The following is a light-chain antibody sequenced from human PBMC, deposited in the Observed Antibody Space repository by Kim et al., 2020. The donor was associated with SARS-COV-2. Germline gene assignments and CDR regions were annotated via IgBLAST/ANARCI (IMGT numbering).Light chain of an antibody. CDR2: YDS. J-gene: IGLJ3*02. CDR3: QVWDSSSDHRV. V-gene: IGLV3-21*04. CDR1: NIGSKS. Sequence: APGKTARSTCGGNNIGSKSVQWYQQKPGQAPVLVIYYDSDRPSGIPERFSGSNSGNTATLTISRVEAGDEADYYCQVWDSSSDHRVFGGGTKLTVL.